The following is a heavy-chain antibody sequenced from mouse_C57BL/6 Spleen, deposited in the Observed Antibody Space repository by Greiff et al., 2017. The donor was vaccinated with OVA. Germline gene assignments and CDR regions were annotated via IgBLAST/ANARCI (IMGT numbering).Heavy chain of an antibody. CDR3: ARRGTYSKGYYFDY. V-gene: IGHV5-15*01. CDR1: GFTFSDYG. D-gene: IGHD2-10*01. Sequence: EVQLVESGGGLVQPGGSLKLSCAASGFTFSDYGMAWVRQAPRTGPEWVAFISNLAYSIYYADTVTGRFTISRENAKNTLCLEMSGLRSEDTAMYYGARRGTYSKGYYFDYWGQGTTLTVSS. J-gene: IGHJ2*01. CDR2: ISNLAYSI.